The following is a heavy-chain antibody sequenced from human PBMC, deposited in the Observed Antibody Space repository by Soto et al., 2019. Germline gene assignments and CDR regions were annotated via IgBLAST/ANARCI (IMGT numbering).Heavy chain of an antibody. J-gene: IGHJ3*02. D-gene: IGHD1-26*01. Sequence: SETLSLTCTVSGGSISSGDCYWSWIRQPPGKGLEWIGYIYYSGSTYYNPSLKSRVTISVDTSKNQFSLKLSSVTAADTAVYYCARDQELLGAFDIWGQGTMVTVSS. CDR2: IYYSGST. CDR1: GGSISSGDCY. CDR3: ARDQELLGAFDI. V-gene: IGHV4-30-4*01.